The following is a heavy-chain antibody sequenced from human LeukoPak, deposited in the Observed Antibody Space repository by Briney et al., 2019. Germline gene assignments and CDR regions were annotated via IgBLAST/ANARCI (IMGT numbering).Heavy chain of an antibody. J-gene: IGHJ5*02. CDR1: GFTFSSYV. CDR2: ISYDGSNK. V-gene: IGHV3-30*18. CDR3: AKELRGYSYGLRNNWFDP. Sequence: AGSLRLSCAASGFTFSSYVMHWVRQAPGKGLEWVAVISYDGSNKYYADSVKGRFTISRDNSKNTLYLQMNSLRAEDTAVYYCAKELRGYSYGLRNNWFDPWGQGTLVTVSS. D-gene: IGHD5-18*01.